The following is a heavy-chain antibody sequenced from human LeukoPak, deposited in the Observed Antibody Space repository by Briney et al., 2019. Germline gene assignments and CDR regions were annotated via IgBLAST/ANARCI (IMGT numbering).Heavy chain of an antibody. CDR2: IYYSGST. CDR3: ARRPTYYDTLTGYYKPSVTFDY. Sequence: PSETLSLTCTVSGGSISSYYWGWIRQPPGKGLEWIGSIYYSGSTYYNPSPKSRVTTSVDTSKNQFSLKLNSVTAADTAVYYCARRPTYYDTLTGYYKPSVTFDYWGQGTLVTVSS. D-gene: IGHD3-9*01. V-gene: IGHV4-39*01. J-gene: IGHJ4*02. CDR1: GGSISSYY.